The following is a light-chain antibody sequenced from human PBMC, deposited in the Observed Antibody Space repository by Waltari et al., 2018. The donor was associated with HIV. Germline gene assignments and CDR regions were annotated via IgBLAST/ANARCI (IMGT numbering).Light chain of an antibody. CDR2: GNT. V-gene: IGLV1-40*01. J-gene: IGLJ3*02. CDR1: PSNIGAGYD. Sequence: QSVLTQPPSVSGAPGQRVSISCTGSPSNIGAGYDVHWYHQVPGTAPKLLIFGNTNRPSGVPGRISGSKSGTSASLAISGLRAEDEAYYYCQSYDSSLSGSWVFGGGTKLTVL. CDR3: QSYDSSLSGSWV.